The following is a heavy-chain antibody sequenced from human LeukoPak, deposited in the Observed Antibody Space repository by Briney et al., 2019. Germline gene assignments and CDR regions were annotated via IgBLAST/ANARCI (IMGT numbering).Heavy chain of an antibody. V-gene: IGHV4-39*01. CDR1: GGSISSSSYY. D-gene: IGHD3-10*01. Sequence: SSETLSLTCTVSGGSISSSSYYWGWIRQPPRKGLEWIGSIYYSGSTYYNPSLKSRVTISVDTSKNQFSLKLSSVTAADTAVYYCARRYLWFEDYWGQGTLVTVSS. J-gene: IGHJ4*02. CDR3: ARRYLWFEDY. CDR2: IYYSGST.